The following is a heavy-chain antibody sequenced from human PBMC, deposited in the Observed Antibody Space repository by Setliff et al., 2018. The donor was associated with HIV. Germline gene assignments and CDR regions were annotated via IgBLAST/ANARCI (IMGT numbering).Heavy chain of an antibody. CDR1: GGSISSYY. CDR2: IYYSGST. V-gene: IGHV4-59*01. CDR3: ARGSPEAFQDSGWYN. J-gene: IGHJ4*02. D-gene: IGHD6-19*01. Sequence: SETLSLTCTVSGGSISSYYWSWIRQPPGKGLEWIGYIYYSGSTNYNPSLKSRVTISVDTSKNLFSLKLNSVTAADTAVYYCARGSPEAFQDSGWYNWGQGTLVTVSS.